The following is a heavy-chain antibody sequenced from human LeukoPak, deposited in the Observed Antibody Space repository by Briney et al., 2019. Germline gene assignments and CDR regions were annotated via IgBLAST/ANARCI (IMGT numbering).Heavy chain of an antibody. D-gene: IGHD3-22*01. CDR2: ISAYNGNT. CDR1: GGTFSSYA. CDR3: ARVDYYDSSGFSDP. Sequence: ASVKVSCKASGGTFSSYAISWVRQAPGQGLEWMGWISAYNGNTNYAQKLQGRVTMTTDTSTSTAYMELRSLRSDDTAVYYCARVDYYDSSGFSDPWGQGTLVTVS. J-gene: IGHJ5*02. V-gene: IGHV1-18*01.